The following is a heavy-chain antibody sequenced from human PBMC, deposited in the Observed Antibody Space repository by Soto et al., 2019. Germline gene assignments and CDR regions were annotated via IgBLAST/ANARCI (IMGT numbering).Heavy chain of an antibody. CDR3: ARVYTQGPFDY. Sequence: GSLRLSCAASGFTFSSYSMNWVRQAPGKGLEWVSSISSSSSYIYYADSVKGRFTISRDNAKNSLYLQMNSLRAEDTAVYYCARVYTQGPFDYWGKGTLVPVAS. V-gene: IGHV3-21*01. CDR1: GFTFSSYS. J-gene: IGHJ4*02. CDR2: ISSSSSYI. D-gene: IGHD2-2*02.